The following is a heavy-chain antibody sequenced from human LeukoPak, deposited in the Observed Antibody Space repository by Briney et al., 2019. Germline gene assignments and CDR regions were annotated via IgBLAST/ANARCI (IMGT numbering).Heavy chain of an antibody. V-gene: IGHV1-8*01. Sequence: ASVKVSCKASGYTFTSYDINWVRQATGQGLEWMGWMNPNSGNTGYAQKFQGRVTMTRNTSISTAYMELSSLGSEDTAVYYCARDPQFYYDSSGYLAYNRFDPWGQGTLVTVSS. D-gene: IGHD3-22*01. J-gene: IGHJ5*02. CDR2: MNPNSGNT. CDR1: GYTFTSYD. CDR3: ARDPQFYYDSSGYLAYNRFDP.